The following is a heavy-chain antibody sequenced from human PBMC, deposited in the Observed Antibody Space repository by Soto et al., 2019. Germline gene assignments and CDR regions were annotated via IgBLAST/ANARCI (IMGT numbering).Heavy chain of an antibody. CDR1: EFTFSSYS. V-gene: IGHV3-7*04. Sequence: EAQLVESGGGLVQPGGSLRLSCTASEFTFSSYSMTWVRQAPGKGLEWVANIKQDGSGEYYVDSVRGRFTISRDNAKSSAYLQMSSLRAEDTAVYFCVRVYTTSSRSGGSLWSGGGLVYSYYYMAVWGKGTTVTVSS. J-gene: IGHJ6*03. D-gene: IGHD6-6*01. CDR3: VRVYTTSSRSGGSLWSGGGLVYSYYYMAV. CDR2: IKQDGSGE.